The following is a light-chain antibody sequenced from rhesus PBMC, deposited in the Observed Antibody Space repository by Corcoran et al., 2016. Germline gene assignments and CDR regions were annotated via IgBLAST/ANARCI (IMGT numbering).Light chain of an antibody. J-gene: IGKJ4*01. CDR3: QHDYGTPPT. CDR2: KAS. CDR1: ENVNYY. V-gene: IGKV1-74*01. Sequence: DIQMTQSPSSLSASVGDRVTITCRTSENVNYYLNWYQQKPGKAPKLLSYKASTLKSGAPSRFSVSGSGTDYTFTISGLQSEDVATYYWQHDYGTPPTFGGGTKVEIK.